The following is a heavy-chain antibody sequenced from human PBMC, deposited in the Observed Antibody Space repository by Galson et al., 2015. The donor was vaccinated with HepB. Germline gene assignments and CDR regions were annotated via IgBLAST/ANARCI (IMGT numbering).Heavy chain of an antibody. J-gene: IGHJ5*02. V-gene: IGHV3-30-3*01. CDR2: ISYDGSDK. Sequence: SLRLSCAASGFTFSDYAMHWVRQAPGKGLEWVAVISYDGSDKYYGGSVKGRFTISRDYSKNTLYLQMTGLRVEDTAMYYCTRSPRHCTSTSCENWFDPWGQGTLVTVSS. D-gene: IGHD2-2*01. CDR3: TRSPRHCTSTSCENWFDP. CDR1: GFTFSDYA.